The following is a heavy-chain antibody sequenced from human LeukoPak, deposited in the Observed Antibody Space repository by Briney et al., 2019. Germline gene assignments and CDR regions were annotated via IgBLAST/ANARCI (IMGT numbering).Heavy chain of an antibody. CDR1: GGSFSGYY. D-gene: IGHD3-22*01. V-gene: IGHV4-34*01. Sequence: SETLSLTCAVYGGSFSGYYWSWIRQPPGKGLEWIGEINHSGSTNYNPSLKSRVTISVDTSKNQFSLKLTSVTAADTAVYYCARTYYYDSSGYGPIDYWGQGTLVTVSS. J-gene: IGHJ4*02. CDR2: INHSGST. CDR3: ARTYYYDSSGYGPIDY.